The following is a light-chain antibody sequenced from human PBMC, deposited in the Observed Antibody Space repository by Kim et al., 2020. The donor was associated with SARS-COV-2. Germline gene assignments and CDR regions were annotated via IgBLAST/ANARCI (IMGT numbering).Light chain of an antibody. Sequence: SSELTQDPALSVALGQTVRITCQGDSLRRYYASWYQQKPGQAPILVIYGKNNRPSGIPDRFSGSSSGNTASLTITGAQAEDEADYYCNSRDSSDNVVFGGGTQLTVL. CDR2: GKN. J-gene: IGLJ2*01. CDR3: NSRDSSDNVV. CDR1: SLRRYY. V-gene: IGLV3-19*01.